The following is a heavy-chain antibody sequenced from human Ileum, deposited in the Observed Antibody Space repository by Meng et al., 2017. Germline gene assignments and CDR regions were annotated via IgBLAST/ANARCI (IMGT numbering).Heavy chain of an antibody. D-gene: IGHD1-1*01. Sequence: QIPVKESGPTLVKPTQTLTLTCTFSGFSLSTSGVGVGWIRQPPGKALEWLAVIYWSDEKRYSPTLKSRLTITKDTSKNQVVLTVTNMDTVDTATYYCAHRRGMSTTGGLFDPWGQGTLVTVSS. CDR2: IYWSDEK. CDR1: GFSLSTSGVG. CDR3: AHRRGMSTTGGLFDP. V-gene: IGHV2-5*01. J-gene: IGHJ5*02.